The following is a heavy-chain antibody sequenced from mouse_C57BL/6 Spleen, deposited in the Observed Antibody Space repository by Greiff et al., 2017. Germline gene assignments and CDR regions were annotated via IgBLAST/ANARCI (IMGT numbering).Heavy chain of an antibody. V-gene: IGHV1-26*01. D-gene: IGHD1-1*01. CDR2: INPNNGGT. CDR3: SLITTVYYFDY. CDR1: GYTFTDYY. Sequence: EVQLQQSGPELVKPGASVKISCKASGYTFTDYYMNWVKQSHGKSLEWIGDINPNNGGTSYNQKFKGKATLTVDKSSSTAYMELRSLTSEDSAVYYCSLITTVYYFDYWGQGTTLTVSS. J-gene: IGHJ2*01.